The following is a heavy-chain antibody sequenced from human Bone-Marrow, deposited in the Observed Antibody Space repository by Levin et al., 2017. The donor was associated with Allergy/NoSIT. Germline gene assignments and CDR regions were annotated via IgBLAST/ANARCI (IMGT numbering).Heavy chain of an antibody. V-gene: IGHV3-33*01. Sequence: GESLKISCAASGFTFSSYGMHWVRQAPGKGLEWVAVIWYDGSNKYYADSVKGRFTISRDNAKNSLYLQMNSLRAEDTAVYYCARENWNDSSFVFWGQGTLVTVSS. J-gene: IGHJ4*02. D-gene: IGHD1-1*01. CDR3: ARENWNDSSFVF. CDR2: IWYDGSNK. CDR1: GFTFSSYG.